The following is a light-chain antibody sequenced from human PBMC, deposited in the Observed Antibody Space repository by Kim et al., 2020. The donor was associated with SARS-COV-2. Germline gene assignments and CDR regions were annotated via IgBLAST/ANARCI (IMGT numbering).Light chain of an antibody. J-gene: IGKJ1*01. Sequence: ASVGDVVTITCQASQDISNYLNWYQQKPGKAPKLLICDASNLQTGVPSRFSGSGSGTDFTFTVNSLQPEDIATYYCQQYDDVPRTFVQGTKVDIK. CDR1: QDISNY. V-gene: IGKV1-33*01. CDR3: QQYDDVPRT. CDR2: DAS.